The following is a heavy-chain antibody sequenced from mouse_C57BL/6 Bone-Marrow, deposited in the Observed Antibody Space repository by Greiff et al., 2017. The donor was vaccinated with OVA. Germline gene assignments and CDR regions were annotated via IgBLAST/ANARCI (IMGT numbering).Heavy chain of an antibody. J-gene: IGHJ2*01. CDR2: IDPNSGGT. Sequence: VQLQQPGAELVKPGASVKLSCKASGYTFTSYWMHWVKQRPGRGLEWIGRIDPNSGGTTYNEKFKSKATLTVDKPSSTASMQLSRLTSEHSEVFYCARGALITTEVDGYWGQGTTLTVSS. V-gene: IGHV1-72*01. CDR3: ARGALITTEVDGY. CDR1: GYTFTSYW. D-gene: IGHD1-1*01.